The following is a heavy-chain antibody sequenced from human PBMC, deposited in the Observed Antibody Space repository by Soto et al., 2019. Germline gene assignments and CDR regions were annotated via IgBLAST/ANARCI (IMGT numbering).Heavy chain of an antibody. CDR1: GGSISSGGYY. CDR3: ARESSSSCHDY. D-gene: IGHD6-13*01. V-gene: IGHV4-31*03. Sequence: PSETLSLTCTVSGGSISSGGYYWSWIRQHPGKGPEWIGYIYYSGSTSSNPSLKSRVTISVDTSKNQFSLKLSSVSAADTAVYYCARESSSSCHDYWGQGTLVTVSS. J-gene: IGHJ4*02. CDR2: IYYSGST.